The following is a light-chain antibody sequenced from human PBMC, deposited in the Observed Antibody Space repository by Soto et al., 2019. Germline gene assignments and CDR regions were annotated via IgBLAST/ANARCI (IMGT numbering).Light chain of an antibody. Sequence: DIVMTQSPATLSVSPGERATLSCRASQSVSSKLAWYQQKRGQAPRLLMYGASTRATGIPVRFSGSGSGTEFTLIISSLQSEDFAVYYCQKYNDWPRTFGQGTKVEIK. CDR3: QKYNDWPRT. J-gene: IGKJ1*01. CDR1: QSVSSK. V-gene: IGKV3-15*01. CDR2: GAS.